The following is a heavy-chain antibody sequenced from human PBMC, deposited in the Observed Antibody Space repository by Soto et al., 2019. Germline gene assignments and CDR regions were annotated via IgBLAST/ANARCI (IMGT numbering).Heavy chain of an antibody. V-gene: IGHV4-34*01. CDR3: AREAGPNDAFDI. J-gene: IGHJ3*02. D-gene: IGHD6-13*01. CDR1: GGSFSGYY. CDR2: INHSGST. Sequence: QVQLQQWGAGLLKPSETLSLTCAVYGGSFSGYYWSWIRQPPGKGLEWIGEINHSGSTNYNPSLKSRVTISVDPSKNQFSLKLSSVTAADTAVYYCAREAGPNDAFDIWGQGTMVTVSS.